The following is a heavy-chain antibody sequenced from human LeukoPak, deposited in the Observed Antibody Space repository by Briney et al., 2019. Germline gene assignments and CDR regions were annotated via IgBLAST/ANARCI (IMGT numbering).Heavy chain of an antibody. CDR2: IYHSGST. Sequence: KPSETLSLTCAVSGCSISSGYYWGWVRQPPGKGLEWIGSIYHSGSTYYNPFLKSRVTISVDTSKNQFSLKLSSVTAADTAVYYCARKEGSIAARIDYWGQGTLVTVSS. CDR3: ARKEGSIAARIDY. CDR1: GCSISSGYY. V-gene: IGHV4-38-2*01. J-gene: IGHJ4*02. D-gene: IGHD6-6*01.